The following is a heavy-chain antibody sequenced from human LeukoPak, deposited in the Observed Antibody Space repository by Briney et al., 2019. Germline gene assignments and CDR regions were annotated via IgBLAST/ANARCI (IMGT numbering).Heavy chain of an antibody. CDR3: ASSYYDSSGYST. V-gene: IGHV1-69*13. CDR2: IIPIFGTA. CDR1: GGDFSSYA. J-gene: IGHJ5*02. D-gene: IGHD3-22*01. Sequence: ASVKVSCKASGGDFSSYAISWVRQAPGQGLEWMGGIIPIFGTANYAQKFQGRVTITADESTSTAYMELSSLRSEDTAVYYCASSYYDSSGYSTWGQGTLVTVSS.